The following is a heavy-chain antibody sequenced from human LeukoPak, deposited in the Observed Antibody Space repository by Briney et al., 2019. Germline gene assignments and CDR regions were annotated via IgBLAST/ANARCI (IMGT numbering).Heavy chain of an antibody. V-gene: IGHV3-48*03. J-gene: IGHJ6*03. D-gene: IGHD2-2*01. Sequence: GGSLRLSCAASGFTFSSYEMNWVRQAPGKGLEWVSYISSSGSTIYYADSVKGRFTISRDNAKNSLYLQMNSLRAEDTAVYYCARARIVVVPAAYYMDVWGKGTTVTVSS. CDR2: ISSSGSTI. CDR3: ARARIVVVPAAYYMDV. CDR1: GFTFSSYE.